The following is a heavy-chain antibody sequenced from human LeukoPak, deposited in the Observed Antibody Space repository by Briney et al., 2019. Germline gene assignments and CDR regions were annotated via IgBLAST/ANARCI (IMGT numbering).Heavy chain of an antibody. Sequence: SETLSLTCAVYGGSFSGYYWSWIRQPPGKGLEWIGEINHSGNTNYNPSLKSRVTISVDTSKNQFSLQVTSVTAADTAVYYCARLAYGGNSYWYFDLWGRGTLVTVSS. CDR1: GGSFSGYY. CDR3: ARLAYGGNSYWYFDL. V-gene: IGHV4-34*01. CDR2: INHSGNT. D-gene: IGHD4-23*01. J-gene: IGHJ2*01.